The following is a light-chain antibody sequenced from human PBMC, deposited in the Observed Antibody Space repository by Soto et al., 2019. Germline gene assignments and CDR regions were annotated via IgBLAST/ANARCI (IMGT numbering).Light chain of an antibody. Sequence: VVLTQSPCTLSLPPGERATLSCRASQSVTRNYLAWYQQKPGQAPRLLISGASSRAAGISDKFSGSGSGTDFTLTISRLEPEDFAVYFCHQYGTFPITFGQGTRLANK. CDR3: HQYGTFPIT. CDR1: QSVTRNY. J-gene: IGKJ5*01. V-gene: IGKV3-20*01. CDR2: GAS.